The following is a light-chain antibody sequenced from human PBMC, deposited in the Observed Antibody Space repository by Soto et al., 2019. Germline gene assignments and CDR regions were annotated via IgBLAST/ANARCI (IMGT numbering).Light chain of an antibody. V-gene: IGKV1-39*01. J-gene: IGKJ1*01. CDR1: QSIRKH. CDR2: AAS. Sequence: IQMAHSQSALSASVEERVIITCRASQSIRKHLNWYHKKKGKAPKLLIFAASSLQSGVPSRLSGSRDGTDLTITTSSLASEDIETYEFQQSYSSTRKLGQGTKVDIK. CDR3: QQSYSSTRK.